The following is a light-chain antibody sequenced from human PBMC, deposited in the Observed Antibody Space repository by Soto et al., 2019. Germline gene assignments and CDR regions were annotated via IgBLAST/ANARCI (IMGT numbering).Light chain of an antibody. CDR1: SSDVGGYNY. V-gene: IGLV2-14*01. CDR3: SSYTSSSTPYI. Sequence: QSALTQPASVSGSPGQSITLSFTGTSSDVGGYNYVSWYKQHPGKAPKLMIYDVSNRPSGVSNRFSGSKSGNTASLTISGLQAEDEADYCCSSYTSSSTPYIFGTGTKLTVL. CDR2: DVS. J-gene: IGLJ1*01.